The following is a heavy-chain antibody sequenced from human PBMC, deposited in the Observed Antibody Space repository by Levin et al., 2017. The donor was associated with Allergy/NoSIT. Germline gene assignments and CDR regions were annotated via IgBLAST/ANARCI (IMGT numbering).Heavy chain of an antibody. D-gene: IGHD3-22*01. CDR3: AKTYDSSGYYYGGFDY. Sequence: QPGGSLRLSCAASGFTFSSYAMSWVRQAPGKGLEWVSAISGSGGSTYYADSVKGRFTISRDNSKNTLYLQMNSLRAEDTAVYYCAKTYDSSGYYYGGFDYWGQGTLVTVSS. V-gene: IGHV3-23*01. J-gene: IGHJ4*02. CDR1: GFTFSSYA. CDR2: ISGSGGST.